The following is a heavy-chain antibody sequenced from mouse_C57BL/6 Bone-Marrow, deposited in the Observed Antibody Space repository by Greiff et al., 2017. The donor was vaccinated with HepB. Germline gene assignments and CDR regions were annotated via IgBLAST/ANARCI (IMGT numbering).Heavy chain of an antibody. V-gene: IGHV1-56*01. CDR1: GYTFTSHW. Sequence: VQLQQSGPELVRPGASVKISCKASGYTFTSHWMQWVIQRPGQGLEWIGEIFPGSGSTYYNEKFKGKATLTVSTSSITAYMQLSSLTSEDSAVYCCARKLRYPFAYWGQGTLVTVSA. J-gene: IGHJ3*01. CDR3: ARKLRYPFAY. D-gene: IGHD1-1*01. CDR2: IFPGSGST.